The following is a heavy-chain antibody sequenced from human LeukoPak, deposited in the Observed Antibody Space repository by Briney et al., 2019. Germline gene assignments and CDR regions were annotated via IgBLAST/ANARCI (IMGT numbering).Heavy chain of an antibody. D-gene: IGHD3-22*01. J-gene: IGHJ3*02. V-gene: IGHV4-39*07. CDR1: GGSISSSSYY. CDR3: ARRSGYYYPNDAFDI. CDR2: IYYSGST. Sequence: SETLSLTCTVSGGSISSSSYYWGWIRQPPGKGLEWIGSIYYSGSTYYNPSLKSRVTISVDTSKNQFSLKLSSVTAADTAVYYCARRSGYYYPNDAFDIWGQGTMVTVSS.